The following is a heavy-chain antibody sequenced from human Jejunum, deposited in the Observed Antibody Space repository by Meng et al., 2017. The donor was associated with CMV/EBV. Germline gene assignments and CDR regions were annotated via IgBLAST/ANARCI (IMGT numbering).Heavy chain of an antibody. Sequence: ASGFTVRSTSLRWVRPAPGKGLEWVSIIYSGTAYYADSVKGRFTISRDNSKNALSLQMGSLRAEDTAVYYCARQTVVAGSYYGMDVWGQGTTVTVSS. CDR2: IYSGTA. CDR3: ARQTVVAGSYYGMDV. CDR1: GFTVRSTS. D-gene: IGHD2-2*01. V-gene: IGHV3-66*02. J-gene: IGHJ6*02.